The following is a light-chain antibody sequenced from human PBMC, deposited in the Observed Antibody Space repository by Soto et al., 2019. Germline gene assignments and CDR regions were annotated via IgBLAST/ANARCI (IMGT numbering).Light chain of an antibody. CDR3: QQYGSSPWT. J-gene: IGKJ1*01. CDR1: QSVSSSY. CDR2: GAS. Sequence: EIVLTQSPGTLSLSPGERATLSCRASQSVSSSYLAWYQQKPGQAPRLLIYGASIRATGIPDRFSGSGSGTDFTLTISRLEPEDFSMYYCQQYGSSPWTVGQGTKVEIK. V-gene: IGKV3-20*01.